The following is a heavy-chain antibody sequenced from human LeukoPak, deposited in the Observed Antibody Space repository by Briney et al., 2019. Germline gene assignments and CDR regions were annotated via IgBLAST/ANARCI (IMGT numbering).Heavy chain of an antibody. D-gene: IGHD3-22*01. CDR2: ISAYNGNT. CDR3: ARDNTQYYYDSSGYYYVGYFDY. J-gene: IGHJ4*02. CDR1: GYTFTSYG. Sequence: ASVKVSCKASGYTFTSYGISWVRQAPGQGLEWMGWISAYNGNTNYAQKFQGWVTMTRDTSISTAYMELSRLRSDDTAVYYSARDNTQYYYDSSGYYYVGYFDYWGQGTLVTVSS. V-gene: IGHV1-18*01.